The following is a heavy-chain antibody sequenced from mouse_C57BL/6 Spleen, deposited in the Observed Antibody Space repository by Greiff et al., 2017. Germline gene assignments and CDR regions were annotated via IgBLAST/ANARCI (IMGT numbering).Heavy chain of an antibody. CDR1: GYTFTSYW. CDR2: IDPSDSYT. V-gene: IGHV1-69*01. D-gene: IGHD2-1*01. Sequence: QVQLQQPGAELVKPGASVKLSCKASGYTFTSYWMHWVKQRPGQGLEWIGEIDPSDSYTNYNQKFKGKSTLTVDKSSSTAYMQLSSLTSEDSAVYYCARSGGNYDYYAMDYWGQGTSVTVSS. CDR3: ARSGGNYDYYAMDY. J-gene: IGHJ4*01.